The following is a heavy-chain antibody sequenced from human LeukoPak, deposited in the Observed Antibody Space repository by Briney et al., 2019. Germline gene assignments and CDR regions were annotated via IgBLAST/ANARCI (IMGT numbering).Heavy chain of an antibody. CDR3: AKDKLWGEDYFDY. CDR2: IWYDAITQ. D-gene: IGHD3-16*01. J-gene: IGHJ4*02. V-gene: IGHV3-33*03. Sequence: GGSLRLSCAASGFTFSNYGMHWVRQAPGKGLKWVAFIWYDAITQYYSDSVKGRFTISRDNSKNTLYLQMNSLRAEDTAIYYCAKDKLWGEDYFDYWGQGTLVTVSS. CDR1: GFTFSNYG.